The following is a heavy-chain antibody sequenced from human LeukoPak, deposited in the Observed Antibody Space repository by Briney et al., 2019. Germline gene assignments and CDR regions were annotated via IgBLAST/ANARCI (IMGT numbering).Heavy chain of an antibody. CDR1: GYTFSSHG. Sequence: PGGSLRFSCAASGYTFSSHGMSWVRQAPGKGLEWVSGISGSGGRTYYADSVEGRFTISRDNSNHMLYLQMNSLIAEDTAMYYCAKDDDWLRFEHWGRGTPVSVSS. CDR2: ISGSGGRT. J-gene: IGHJ4*02. V-gene: IGHV3-23*01. CDR3: AKDDDWLRFEH. D-gene: IGHD5-12*01.